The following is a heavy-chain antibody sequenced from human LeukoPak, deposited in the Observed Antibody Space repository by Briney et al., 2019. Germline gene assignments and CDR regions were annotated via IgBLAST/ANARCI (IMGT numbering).Heavy chain of an antibody. CDR1: GYTFTSYV. D-gene: IGHD3-22*01. V-gene: IGHV1-8*01. CDR2: MNPNSGNT. Sequence: ASVKVSCKASGYTFTSYVINWVRQATGQGLEWMGWMNPNSGNTGYAQKFQGRVTMTRNTSISTAYMELSSLRSEDTAVYYCARGNYYDSSGYYYEAFDIWGQGTMVTVSS. J-gene: IGHJ3*02. CDR3: ARGNYYDSSGYYYEAFDI.